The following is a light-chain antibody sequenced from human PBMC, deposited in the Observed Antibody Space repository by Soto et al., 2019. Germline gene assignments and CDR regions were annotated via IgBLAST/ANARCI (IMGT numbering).Light chain of an antibody. V-gene: IGKV1-39*01. Sequence: DIQMTQSPSSLSASVGDRVTITCRASQSISSYLNWYQQKPGKAPKLLIYAASSLQSGVPSRFSGSGSRTDFTLPISSLQPEDFATYYCQQSYSTPLTFGGGTKVEIK. CDR2: AAS. J-gene: IGKJ4*01. CDR1: QSISSY. CDR3: QQSYSTPLT.